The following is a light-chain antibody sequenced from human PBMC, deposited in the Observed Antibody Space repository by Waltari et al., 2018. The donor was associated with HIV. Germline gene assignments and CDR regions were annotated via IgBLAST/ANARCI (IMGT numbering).Light chain of an antibody. V-gene: IGKV3-20*01. CDR1: KSVNDGH. J-gene: IGKJ2*01. CDR2: GAS. CDR3: EQYGSSPYT. Sequence: EIVLTQSPGTLSLSPGDTATLPCRASKSVNDGHFAWYQQKPGQAPRLLIYGASTRATGIPDRFSGSGSGTDFTFTISRLEPEDFAVYYCEQYGSSPYTFGQGTNLEIK.